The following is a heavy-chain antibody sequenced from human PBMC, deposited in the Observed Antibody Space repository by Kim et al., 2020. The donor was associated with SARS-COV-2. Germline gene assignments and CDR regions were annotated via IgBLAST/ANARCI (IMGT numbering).Heavy chain of an antibody. D-gene: IGHD2-21*01. CDR2: ISGSGGNT. J-gene: IGHJ4*02. Sequence: GGSLRLSCGASGFTFSSYAMTWVRQTPGKGLEWVATISGSGGNTNYADSVKGRFTISRDNSKNTLYLQMNSLRAEDMAVYYCAKERAVVGNNIASPLASDSRGQGTPVTVSS. CDR3: AKERAVVGNNIASPLASDS. CDR1: GFTFSSYA. V-gene: IGHV3-23*01.